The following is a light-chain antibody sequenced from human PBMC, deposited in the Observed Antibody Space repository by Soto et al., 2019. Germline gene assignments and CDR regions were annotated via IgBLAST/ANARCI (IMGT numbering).Light chain of an antibody. Sequence: EIVMTPSPATLSVSPGERATLSCRASQSVSRNVARYQQKPGQAPRLLIHDASTRATGISVRFIGSGSGTEFTLTISSLQSEDFAVYYCQQYNNWLWTFGQGTKVEIK. J-gene: IGKJ1*01. CDR2: DAS. CDR1: QSVSRN. V-gene: IGKV3-15*01. CDR3: QQYNNWLWT.